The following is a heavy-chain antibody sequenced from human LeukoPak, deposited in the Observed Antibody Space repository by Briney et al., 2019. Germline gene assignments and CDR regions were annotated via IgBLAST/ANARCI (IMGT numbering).Heavy chain of an antibody. D-gene: IGHD3-3*01. J-gene: IGHJ5*02. CDR2: IYHSGST. V-gene: IGHV4-38-2*02. Sequence: PSETLSLTCTVSGYSISSGYYWGWIRQPPGKGLEWIGSIYHSGSTYYNPSLKSRVTISVDTSKNQFSLKLSSVTAADTAVYYCARDGGLRFLEWLVDWFDPWGQGTLVTVSS. CDR1: GYSISSGYY. CDR3: ARDGGLRFLEWLVDWFDP.